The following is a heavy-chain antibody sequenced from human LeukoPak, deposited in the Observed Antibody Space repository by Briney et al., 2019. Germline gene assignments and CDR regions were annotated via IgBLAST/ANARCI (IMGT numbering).Heavy chain of an antibody. CDR1: GFTFSSYA. Sequence: GGSLRLSCAASGFTFSSYAMSWVRQAPGKGLEWVSAISGSGCSTYYADSVKGRFTIPRDNSKNTLYLQMNSLRAEDTAVYYCARDFVVRPYYDFWSGPNPYFDYWGQGTLVTVSS. J-gene: IGHJ4*02. V-gene: IGHV3-23*01. CDR3: ARDFVVRPYYDFWSGPNPYFDY. D-gene: IGHD3-3*01. CDR2: ISGSGCST.